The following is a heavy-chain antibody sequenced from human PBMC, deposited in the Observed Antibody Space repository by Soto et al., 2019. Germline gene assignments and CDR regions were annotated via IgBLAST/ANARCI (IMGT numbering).Heavy chain of an antibody. J-gene: IGHJ4*02. D-gene: IGHD3-22*01. CDR3: AINPNYYDSSGYYAY. V-gene: IGHV4-34*01. CDR1: GGSFSGYY. CDR2: INHSGST. Sequence: PSETLSLTCAVYGGSFSGYYWSWIRQPPGKGLEWIVEINHSGSTNYNPSLKSRVTISVDTSKNQFSLKLSSVTDADTAVYYCAINPNYYDSSGYYAYWGQGNLVTVSS.